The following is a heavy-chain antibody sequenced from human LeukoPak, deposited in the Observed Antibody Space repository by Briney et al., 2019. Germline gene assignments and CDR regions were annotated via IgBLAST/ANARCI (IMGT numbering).Heavy chain of an antibody. CDR2: SSWNSGSI. J-gene: IGHJ4*02. Sequence: GRSLRLSCAASGFTFDDYGMHWVRQAPGKGLEWVSGSSWNSGSIGYADSVKGRFTISRDNAKNSLYLQMNSLRAEDTALYYCAKGRYCSSTSCHYFDYWGQGTLVTVSS. V-gene: IGHV3-9*01. CDR3: AKGRYCSSTSCHYFDY. D-gene: IGHD2-2*01. CDR1: GFTFDDYG.